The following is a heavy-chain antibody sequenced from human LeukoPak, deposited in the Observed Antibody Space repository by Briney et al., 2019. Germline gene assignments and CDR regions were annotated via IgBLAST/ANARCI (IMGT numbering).Heavy chain of an antibody. J-gene: IGHJ4*02. CDR2: INHGGST. CDR3: ARGKRGYSYANDY. CDR1: GGSFSGYY. V-gene: IGHV4-34*01. D-gene: IGHD5-18*01. Sequence: SETLSLTCAVDGGSFSGYYWSWIRQPPGKGLEWIGEINHGGSTNYNPSLKSRVTISVDTSKNQFSLKLSSVTAADTAVYYCARGKRGYSYANDYWGQGTLVTVSS.